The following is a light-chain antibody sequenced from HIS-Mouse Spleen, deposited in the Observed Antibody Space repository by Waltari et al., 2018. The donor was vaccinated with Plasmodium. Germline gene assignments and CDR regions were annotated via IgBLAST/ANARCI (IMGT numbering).Light chain of an antibody. CDR3: YSTDSSGNHRV. J-gene: IGLJ3*02. V-gene: IGLV3-10*01. CDR1: ALPKKY. CDR2: EDS. Sequence: SYELTQPPSVSVSPGQTARITCPGDALPKKYAYWYQQKSGQAPVLVIYEDSKRPSGRPERFSGSSSGTRATLTISGAQVEDEADYYCYSTDSSGNHRVCGGGTKLTVL.